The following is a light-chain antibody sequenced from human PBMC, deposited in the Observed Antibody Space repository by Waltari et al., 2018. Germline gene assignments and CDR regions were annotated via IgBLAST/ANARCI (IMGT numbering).Light chain of an antibody. Sequence: EIVLTQSPATLPLSPGERATLSCRASQSVSSYLAWYQQKPGQAPRLLIYDASNWATGIPARFSGSGSGTDFTLTISSLEPEDFAVYYCQHRSNWPLTFGGGTKVEIK. CDR2: DAS. V-gene: IGKV3-11*01. CDR3: QHRSNWPLT. J-gene: IGKJ4*01. CDR1: QSVSSY.